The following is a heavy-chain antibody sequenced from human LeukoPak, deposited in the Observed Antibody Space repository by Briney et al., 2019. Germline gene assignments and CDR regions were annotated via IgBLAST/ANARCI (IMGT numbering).Heavy chain of an antibody. Sequence: SETLSLTCAVYGGSFSGYYWSWTRQPPGKGLEWIGSIYQSGSTYYNSALKSRVTISVDTAKNQFSLNLSSVTAADTAVYYCARDYASGTPPLDYWGQGTLVTVSS. V-gene: IGHV4-34*01. CDR3: ARDYASGTPPLDY. CDR2: IYQSGST. CDR1: GGSFSGYY. J-gene: IGHJ4*02. D-gene: IGHD3-10*01.